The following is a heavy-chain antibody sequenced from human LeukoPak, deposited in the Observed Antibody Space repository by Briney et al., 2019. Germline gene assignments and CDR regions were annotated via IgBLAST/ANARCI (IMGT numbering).Heavy chain of an antibody. J-gene: IGHJ3*02. CDR2: FDPEDGET. CDR3: ATGKVVVVPADPDAFDI. V-gene: IGHV1-24*01. CDR1: GYTLTELS. Sequence: ASVKVSCKVSGYTLTELSMHWVRQAPGKGLEWMGGFDPEDGETIYAQKFQGRVTMTEDTSTDTAYMELSSLRSEDTAVYYCATGKVVVVPADPDAFDIWGQGTMVTVSS. D-gene: IGHD2-2*01.